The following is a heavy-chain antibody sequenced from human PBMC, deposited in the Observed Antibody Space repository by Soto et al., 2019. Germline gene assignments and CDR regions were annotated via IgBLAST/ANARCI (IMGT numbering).Heavy chain of an antibody. CDR2: ISYDGSNK. CDR3: AKDPYYGGVSLFDY. V-gene: IGHV3-30*18. J-gene: IGHJ4*02. Sequence: QVQLVESGGGVVQPGRSLRLSCEASGFTFSSYGMHWVRQAPGKGLEWVAVISYDGSNKYYADSVKGRFTISRDNSKNTLYLQMNSLRAEDTAVYYCAKDPYYGGVSLFDYWGQGTLVTGSS. CDR1: GFTFSSYG. D-gene: IGHD1-26*01.